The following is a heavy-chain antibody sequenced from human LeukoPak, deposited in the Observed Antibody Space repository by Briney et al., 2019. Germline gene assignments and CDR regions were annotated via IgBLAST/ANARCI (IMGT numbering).Heavy chain of an antibody. D-gene: IGHD2-2*02. J-gene: IGHJ4*02. CDR2: INPNSGGT. V-gene: IGHV1-2*02. Sequence: VKVSCKASGYTFTGYYMHWVRQAPGQGLEWMGWINPNSGGTNYAQKFQGRVAMTRDTSISTAYMELSRLRSDDTAVYYCARVAACSSTSCYTDDEDYWGQGTLVTVSS. CDR3: ARVAACSSTSCYTDDEDY. CDR1: GYTFTGYY.